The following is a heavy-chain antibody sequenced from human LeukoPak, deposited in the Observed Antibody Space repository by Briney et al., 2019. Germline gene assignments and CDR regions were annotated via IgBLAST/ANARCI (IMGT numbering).Heavy chain of an antibody. CDR3: ARGSPILRLLEWLV. J-gene: IGHJ4*02. CDR2: IYYSGST. Sequence: SDTLSLTCTVSGGSISSSSYYWGWIRQPPGKGLEWIGSIYYSGSTYCNPSLESRVTISVDSSKNQFSLKLNSVTAADSAVYYCARGSPILRLLEWLVWGQGTLVTVSS. V-gene: IGHV4-39*07. D-gene: IGHD3-3*01. CDR1: GGSISSSSYY.